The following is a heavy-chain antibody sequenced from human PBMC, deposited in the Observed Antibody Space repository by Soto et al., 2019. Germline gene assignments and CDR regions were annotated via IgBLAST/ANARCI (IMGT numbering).Heavy chain of an antibody. CDR1: GGSIDSAGSY. CDR2: IYHGGTT. D-gene: IGHD2-15*01. Sequence: QVQLQESGPGLVRPSQTLSLTCAVSGGSIDSAGSYWSRIRQIPGRGLEWIGYIYHGGTTDYNPSLKSRITMSVDTSKNQFALELNSVTAADTAVYYCARYCSGGTCYDRIDYCGQGTLVTVSS. V-gene: IGHV4-31*11. J-gene: IGHJ4*02. CDR3: ARYCSGGTCYDRIDY.